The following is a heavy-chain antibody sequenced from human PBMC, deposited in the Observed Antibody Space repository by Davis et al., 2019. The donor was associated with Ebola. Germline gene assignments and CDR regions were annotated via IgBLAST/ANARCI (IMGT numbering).Heavy chain of an antibody. CDR2: ISSSSSYI. CDR3: ARDEYVLGELSLKNDDY. V-gene: IGHV3-21*01. J-gene: IGHJ4*02. D-gene: IGHD3-16*02. Sequence: GGSLRLSCAASGFTFSSYSMNWVRQAPGKGLEWVSSISSSSSYIYYADSVKGRFTISRDNAKNSLYLQMNSLRAEDTAVYYCARDEYVLGELSLKNDDYWGQGTLVTVSS. CDR1: GFTFSSYS.